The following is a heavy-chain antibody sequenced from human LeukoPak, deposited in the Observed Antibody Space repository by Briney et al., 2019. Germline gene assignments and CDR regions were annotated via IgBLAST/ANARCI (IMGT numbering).Heavy chain of an antibody. CDR1: GGSISSYY. CDR2: IYYSGST. J-gene: IGHJ6*02. CDR3: ARGGPPRYYYYGMDV. V-gene: IGHV4-59*01. Sequence: SETLSLTCAVSGGSISSYYWSWIRQPPGKGLEWIRYIYYSGSTNYNPSLKSRVTISVDTSKNQFSLKLSSVTAADTAVYYCARGGPPRYYYYGMDVWGQGTTVTVSS. D-gene: IGHD3-16*01.